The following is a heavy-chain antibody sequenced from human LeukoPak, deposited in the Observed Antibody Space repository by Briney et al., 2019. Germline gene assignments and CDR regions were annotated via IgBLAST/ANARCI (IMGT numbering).Heavy chain of an antibody. CDR1: GGSISDYY. Sequence: PSDTLSLTCTVSGGSISDYYWNWIRQPPGKGLEWIGYISYTGSTNYNPSLRSRVTISADTSKNQFSLKLSSVTAADTALYYCARLPARRVVTTPTYIDFWGQGTLVTVSS. CDR3: ARLPARRVVTTPTYIDF. J-gene: IGHJ4*02. CDR2: ISYTGST. D-gene: IGHD2-21*02. V-gene: IGHV4-59*12.